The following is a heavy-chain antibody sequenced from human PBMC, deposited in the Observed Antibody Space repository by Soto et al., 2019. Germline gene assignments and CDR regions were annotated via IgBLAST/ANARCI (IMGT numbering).Heavy chain of an antibody. J-gene: IGHJ4*02. D-gene: IGHD5-12*01. CDR2: IRSKANSYAT. CDR3: TRQRQYSGYDCFDY. Sequence: PGGSLRLSCAASGFTFSGSAMHWVRQASGKGLEWVGRIRSKANSYATAYAASVKGRFTISRDDSKNTAYLQMNSLKTEDTAVYYCTRQRQYSGYDCFDYWGQGTLVTVSS. V-gene: IGHV3-73*01. CDR1: GFTFSGSA.